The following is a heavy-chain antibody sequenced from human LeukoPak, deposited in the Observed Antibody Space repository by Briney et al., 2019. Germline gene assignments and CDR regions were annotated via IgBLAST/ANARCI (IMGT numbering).Heavy chain of an antibody. CDR3: ARYSTRDGFYWYFDL. D-gene: IGHD5-24*01. V-gene: IGHV4-39*07. CDR1: GGSLSSSSYY. Sequence: SETLSLTCTVSGGSLSSSSYYWGWIRQPPGKGLEWIGSIYYSGSTYYNPSLKSRVTISVDTSKNQFSLKLSSVTAADTAVYYCARYSTRDGFYWYFDLWGRGTLVTVSS. CDR2: IYYSGST. J-gene: IGHJ2*01.